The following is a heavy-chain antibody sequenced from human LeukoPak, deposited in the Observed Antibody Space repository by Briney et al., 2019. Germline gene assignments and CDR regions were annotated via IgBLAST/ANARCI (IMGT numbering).Heavy chain of an antibody. CDR3: ARGRRYSSSPDAFDI. CDR1: GGSISSYY. Sequence: PSETLSLTCTVSGGSISSYYWNWIRQPPGKGLEWIGYISYSGSTNYNPSLKSRVTISLDTSKSQFSLKLTSVTAADTAVYYCARGRRYSSSPDAFDIWGQGTMVTVSS. J-gene: IGHJ3*02. D-gene: IGHD6-13*01. V-gene: IGHV4-59*01. CDR2: ISYSGST.